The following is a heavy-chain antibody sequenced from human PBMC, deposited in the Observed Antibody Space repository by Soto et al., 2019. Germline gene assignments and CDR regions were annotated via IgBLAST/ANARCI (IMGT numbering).Heavy chain of an antibody. CDR3: LREGGDC. V-gene: IGHV3-9*01. CDR2: ITRNSEII. CDR1: GFTLENYA. Sequence: VQLVNSGGRLVQPGGSLRISCVASGFTLENYAMEWVRLGPGKGLEWISGITRNSEIIAYADSVKGRFTVSSDNAKNSLFLQMNSLTIDDTAFYYCLREGGDCWGQGTLVTVSP. J-gene: IGHJ4*02.